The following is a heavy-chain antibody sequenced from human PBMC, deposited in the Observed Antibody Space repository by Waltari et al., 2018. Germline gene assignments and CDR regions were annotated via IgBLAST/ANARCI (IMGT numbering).Heavy chain of an antibody. CDR1: GFTFSSYS. CDR3: AREPPYADYAFDS. Sequence: EVQLVESGGGLVQPGGSLRLSCAASGFTFSSYSMNWVRQAPGKGLEWFSYINSGSSSRFYAGSVKGRFTISRDNAKNSLYLQMNSLRAEDTAVYYCAREPPYADYAFDSWGQGSLVTVSS. V-gene: IGHV3-48*04. CDR2: INSGSSSR. D-gene: IGHD4-17*01. J-gene: IGHJ4*02.